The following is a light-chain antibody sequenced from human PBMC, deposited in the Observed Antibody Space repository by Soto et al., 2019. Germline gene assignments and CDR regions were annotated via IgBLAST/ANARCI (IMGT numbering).Light chain of an antibody. J-gene: IGLJ2*01. CDR1: SSYVGSYNL. CDR3: CSYAGSSTLV. CDR2: EGS. Sequence: QSALTQPASVSGSPGQSITISCTGTSSYVGSYNLVSWYQQHPGKAPKLMIYEGSKRPSGVSNRFSGSKSGNTASLTISGLQAEDEADYYCCSYAGSSTLVFGGGTQLTVL. V-gene: IGLV2-23*01.